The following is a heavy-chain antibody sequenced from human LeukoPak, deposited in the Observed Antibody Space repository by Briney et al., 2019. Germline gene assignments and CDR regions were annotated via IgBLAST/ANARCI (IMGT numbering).Heavy chain of an antibody. CDR2: IYYSGST. D-gene: IGHD1-26*01. V-gene: IGHV4-39*07. CDR3: AREGYSGSLGDAFDI. J-gene: IGHJ3*02. CDR1: GGSISSSSYY. Sequence: SETLSLTCTVSGGSISSSSYYWGWIRQPPGKGLEWIGSIYYSGSTYYNPSLKSRVTISVDTSKNQFSLKLSSVTAADTAVYYCAREGYSGSLGDAFDIWGQGTMVTVSS.